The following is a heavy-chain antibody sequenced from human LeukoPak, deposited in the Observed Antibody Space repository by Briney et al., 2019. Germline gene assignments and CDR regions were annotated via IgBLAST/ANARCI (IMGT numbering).Heavy chain of an antibody. V-gene: IGHV1-18*01. J-gene: IGHJ4*02. D-gene: IGHD2-15*01. CDR1: GYTFTRYG. CDR3: ARDFFHGHCAGLSCFLLDY. CDR2: ISANNGDT. Sequence: GASVKVSCKASGYTFTRYGISWVRQAPGQGLEWRGWISANNGDTNSAQKFQGRVTMTTDTSTSTAYMELRSLRSDDTAVYYCARDFFHGHCAGLSCFLLDYWGQGSLVTVSS.